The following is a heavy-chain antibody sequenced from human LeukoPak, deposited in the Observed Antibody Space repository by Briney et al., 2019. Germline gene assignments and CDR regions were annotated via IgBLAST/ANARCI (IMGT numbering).Heavy chain of an antibody. D-gene: IGHD1-26*01. CDR3: ARDFPSIVGATESFDI. Sequence: GGSLRLSCAASGFTFSSYSMNWVRQAPGKGLEWVSYISSSSTIYYADSVKGRFTISRDNAKNSLYLQMNSLRAEDTAVYYCARDFPSIVGATESFDIWGQGTMVTVSS. V-gene: IGHV3-48*01. CDR2: ISSSSTI. CDR1: GFTFSSYS. J-gene: IGHJ3*02.